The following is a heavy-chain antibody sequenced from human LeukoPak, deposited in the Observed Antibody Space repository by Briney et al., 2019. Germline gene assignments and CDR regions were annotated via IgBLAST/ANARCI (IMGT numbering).Heavy chain of an antibody. CDR3: AHGSLYQLDY. Sequence: GRSLRLSCAASGFTFSSYGMHWVRQAPGKGLEWVAVISYDGSNKYYADSVKGRFTISRDNSKNTLYLQMNSLRAEDAAVYYCAHGSLYQLDYWGQGTLVTVSS. D-gene: IGHD2-2*01. V-gene: IGHV3-30*03. CDR2: ISYDGSNK. CDR1: GFTFSSYG. J-gene: IGHJ4*02.